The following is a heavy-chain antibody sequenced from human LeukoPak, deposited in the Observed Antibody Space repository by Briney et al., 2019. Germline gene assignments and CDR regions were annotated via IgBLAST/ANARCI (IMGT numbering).Heavy chain of an antibody. CDR3: VCTLGYCSSTSCHAPFDP. D-gene: IGHD2-2*01. J-gene: IGHJ5*02. CDR2: IYYSVIT. Sequence: SETLSLTCTVSVGSISRSSYWGWIRQPPGKGLEWIGSIYYSVITHYNPSLKSRVTISVDTSKNEFSLKLSSVTAADSALYYCVCTLGYCSSTSCHAPFDPWGQGTVVTVSS. V-gene: IGHV4-39*01. CDR1: VGSISRSSY.